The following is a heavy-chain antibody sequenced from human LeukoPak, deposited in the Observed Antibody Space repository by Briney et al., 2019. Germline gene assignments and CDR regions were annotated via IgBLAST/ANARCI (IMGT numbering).Heavy chain of an antibody. CDR1: GYRFTSYW. V-gene: IGHV5-51*01. CDR2: IYPGDFDT. Sequence: GESLQISCKGSGYRFTSYWIGCVRQMARKGLEWMGFIYPGDFDTRYSPSFQGKVTISADKSITTAYLQWSSLKASDTAMYYCAIGGDSSTSCYRCFDYWGQGTLVTVSS. J-gene: IGHJ4*02. D-gene: IGHD2-2*02. CDR3: AIGGDSSTSCYRCFDY.